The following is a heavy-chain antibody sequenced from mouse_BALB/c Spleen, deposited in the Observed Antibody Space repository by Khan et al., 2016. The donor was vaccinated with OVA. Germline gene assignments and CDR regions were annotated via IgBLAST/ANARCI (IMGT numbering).Heavy chain of an antibody. CDR2: IYPGNSDT. V-gene: IGHV1-5*01. D-gene: IGHD2-1*01. CDR1: GYTFTNYW. CDR3: TRNGFGNYESWDY. Sequence: VQLKQSGTVLARPGASVKMSCKGSGYTFTNYWMHWVKQRPGQGLEWIGVIYPGNSDTNYKQKFKGKAKLTAVKSTSTAYMELNSLTNEDSAVYYFTRNGFGNYESWDYWGQGTTLTVSS. J-gene: IGHJ2*01.